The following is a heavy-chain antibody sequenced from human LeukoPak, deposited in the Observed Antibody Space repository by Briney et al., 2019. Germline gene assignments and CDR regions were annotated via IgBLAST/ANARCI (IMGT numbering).Heavy chain of an antibody. Sequence: ASVKVSCKASGYTFTSYAMYWVRQAPGQGLEWMGWINTNTGNPTYAQGFSGRFVFSLDTSVNTAYLQISSLKAEDTAVYYCARGCSGGSCYSSDYWGQGTLVTVSS. D-gene: IGHD2-15*01. CDR3: ARGCSGGSCYSSDY. J-gene: IGHJ4*02. CDR1: GYTFTSYA. V-gene: IGHV7-4-1*02. CDR2: INTNTGNP.